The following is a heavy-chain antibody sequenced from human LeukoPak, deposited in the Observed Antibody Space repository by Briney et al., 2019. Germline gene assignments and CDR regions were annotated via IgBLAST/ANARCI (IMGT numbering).Heavy chain of an antibody. Sequence: SETLSLTCAVYGGSFSGYYWSWIRQPPGKGLEWIGEINHIGSTNYNPSLKSRVTISVDTSKNQFSLKLSSVTAADTAVYYCARDVATTTRYTDYWGQGTLVTVSS. J-gene: IGHJ4*02. CDR3: ARDVATTTRYTDY. D-gene: IGHD5-12*01. V-gene: IGHV4-34*01. CDR1: GGSFSGYY. CDR2: INHIGST.